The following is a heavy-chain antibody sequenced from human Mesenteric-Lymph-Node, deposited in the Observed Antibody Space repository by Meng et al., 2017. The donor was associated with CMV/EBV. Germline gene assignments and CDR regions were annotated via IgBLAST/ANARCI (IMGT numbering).Heavy chain of an antibody. D-gene: IGHD5-24*01. CDR1: GFSFSSYY. V-gene: IGHV3-74*01. Sequence: GGSLRLSCAASGFSFSSYYMHWVRQGPEKSLVWVSRINSDGSSTTYADSVKGRFTISRDNTKNTLYLQMNSLRAEDTAMYYCARGLGDGYKARLSGHNWFDPWGLGTLVTVSS. CDR2: INSDGSST. J-gene: IGHJ5*02. CDR3: ARGLGDGYKARLSGHNWFDP.